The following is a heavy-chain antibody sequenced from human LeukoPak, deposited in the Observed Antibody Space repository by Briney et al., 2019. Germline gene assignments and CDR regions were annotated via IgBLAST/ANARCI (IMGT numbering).Heavy chain of an antibody. CDR1: GFAFSSYA. CDR3: AKPTYYDFWSGYDY. CDR2: ISGSGGST. D-gene: IGHD3-3*01. V-gene: IGHV3-23*01. Sequence: TGRSLRLSCAASGFAFSSYAIHWVRQAPGKGLEWVSAISGSGGSTYYADSVKGRFTISRDNSKNTLYLQMNSLRAEDTAVYYCAKPTYYDFWSGYDYWGQGTLVTVSS. J-gene: IGHJ4*02.